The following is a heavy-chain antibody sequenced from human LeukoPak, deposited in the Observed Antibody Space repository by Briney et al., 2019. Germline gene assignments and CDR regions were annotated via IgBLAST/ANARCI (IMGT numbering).Heavy chain of an antibody. CDR1: GYTLTELS. CDR2: FDPEDGET. D-gene: IGHD1-26*01. J-gene: IGHJ4*02. V-gene: IGHV1-24*01. Sequence: ASVKVSCKVSGYTLTELSMHWVRQAPGKGLEWMGGFDPEDGETIYAQKFQGRVTMTRNTSISTAYMELSSLRSEDTAVYCCAIQPSGSYSDYWGQGTLVTVSS. CDR3: AIQPSGSYSDY.